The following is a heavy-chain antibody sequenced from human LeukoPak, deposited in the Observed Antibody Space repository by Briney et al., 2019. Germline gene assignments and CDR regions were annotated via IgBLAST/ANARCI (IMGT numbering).Heavy chain of an antibody. J-gene: IGHJ6*03. V-gene: IGHV3-33*01. Sequence: PGGSLRLSCAASGFTFSSYGMHWVRQAPGKGLEWVALIWYDGSDIQYADSVKGRFTASRDNPKNTVYLQMNSLRAEDSGLYYCARGYDFSNGYFPYIDVWGKGTTVTVSS. CDR1: GFTFSSYG. CDR2: IWYDGSDI. D-gene: IGHD3-3*01. CDR3: ARGYDFSNGYFPYIDV.